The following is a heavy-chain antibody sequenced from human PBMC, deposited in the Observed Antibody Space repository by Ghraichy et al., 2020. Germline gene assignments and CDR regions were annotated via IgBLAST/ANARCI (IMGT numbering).Heavy chain of an antibody. V-gene: IGHV3-23*01. CDR2: ISGSGGST. CDR3: AKGTTYYDFWSGYYLDY. Sequence: LSLTCAASGFTFSSYAMSWVRQAPGKGLEWVSAISGSGGSTYYADSVKGRFTISRDNSKNTLYLQMNSLRAEDTAVYYCAKGTTYYDFWSGYYLDYWGQGTLVTVSS. J-gene: IGHJ4*02. CDR1: GFTFSSYA. D-gene: IGHD3-3*01.